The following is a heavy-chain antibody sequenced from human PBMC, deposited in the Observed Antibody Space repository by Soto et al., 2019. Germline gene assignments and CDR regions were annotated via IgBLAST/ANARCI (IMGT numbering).Heavy chain of an antibody. CDR2: INPNSGGT. CDR1: GYTFTGYY. D-gene: IGHD3-22*01. CDR3: ARDYYDSSGYYYYYGMDV. J-gene: IGHJ6*02. V-gene: IGHV1-2*04. Sequence: ASVKVSCKASGYTFTGYYMHWVRQAPGQGLEWMGWINPNSGGTNYAQKFQGWVTMTRDTSISTAYMELSRLRSDDTAVYYCARDYYDSSGYYYYYGMDVWCQGTTVTVSS.